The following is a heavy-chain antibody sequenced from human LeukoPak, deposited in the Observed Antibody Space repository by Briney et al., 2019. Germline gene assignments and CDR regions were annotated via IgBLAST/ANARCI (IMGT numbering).Heavy chain of an antibody. V-gene: IGHV4-59*12. Sequence: KPSETLSLTCTVSGGSISSYYWSWIRQPPGKGLEWIGYIYYSGSTNYNPSLKSRVTISVDTSKNQFSLKLSSVTAADTAVYYCARDRPYSNYSLNNWFDPWGQGTLVTVSS. J-gene: IGHJ5*02. CDR3: ARDRPYSNYSLNNWFDP. CDR1: GGSISSYY. D-gene: IGHD4-11*01. CDR2: IYYSGST.